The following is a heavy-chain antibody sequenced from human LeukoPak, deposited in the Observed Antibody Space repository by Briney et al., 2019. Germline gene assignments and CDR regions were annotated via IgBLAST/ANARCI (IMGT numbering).Heavy chain of an antibody. CDR2: ISPGDSDT. Sequence: PGESLKISCKGSGYSFTNYWIGWVRQMPGKGLEWMGIISPGDSDTRYSPSFQGQVTISVDKSISTAYLQWSSLKASDTAMYYCARPRSGSYPFDGFDIWGQGTMVTVSS. CDR1: GYSFTNYW. J-gene: IGHJ3*02. CDR3: ARPRSGSYPFDGFDI. V-gene: IGHV5-51*01. D-gene: IGHD1-26*01.